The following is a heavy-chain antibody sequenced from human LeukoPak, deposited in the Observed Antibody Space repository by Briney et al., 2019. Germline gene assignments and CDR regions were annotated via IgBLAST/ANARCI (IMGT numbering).Heavy chain of an antibody. Sequence: GGSLRLSCTASGFTFGDYAMSWVRQAPGKGLEWVGFIRSKAYGGTTEYAASVKGGFTISRDDSKSIAYLQMNSLKTEDTAVYYCTRGELIADAFDIWGQGTMVTVSS. V-gene: IGHV3-49*04. J-gene: IGHJ3*02. CDR2: IRSKAYGGTT. CDR3: TRGELIADAFDI. CDR1: GFTFGDYA. D-gene: IGHD1-7*01.